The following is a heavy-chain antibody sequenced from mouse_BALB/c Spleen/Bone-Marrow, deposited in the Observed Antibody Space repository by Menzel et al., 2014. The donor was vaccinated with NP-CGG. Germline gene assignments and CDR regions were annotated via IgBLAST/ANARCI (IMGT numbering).Heavy chain of an antibody. Sequence: DVHLVESGGGLVQPGGPRKLSCAASGFTFSSFGMHWVRQAPEKGLEWVAYISSGSSTIYYADTVKGRFTISRDNPKNTLFLQMTSLRSEDTAMYYCARGDLLRGFAYWGQGTLVTVSA. CDR2: ISSGSSTI. V-gene: IGHV5-17*02. CDR3: ARGDLLRGFAY. D-gene: IGHD1-1*01. J-gene: IGHJ3*01. CDR1: GFTFSSFG.